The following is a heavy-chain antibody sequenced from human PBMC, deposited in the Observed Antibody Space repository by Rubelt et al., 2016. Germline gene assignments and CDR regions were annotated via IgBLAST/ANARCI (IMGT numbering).Heavy chain of an antibody. D-gene: IGHD1-1*01. J-gene: IGHJ4*02. CDR3: ARTTGPIDC. Sequence: QVQLQQSGPRLVKPSQTLSLTCAISGDSVSANSAAWNWIRQSPSRGLEWLGRTYYRSKWYNEYAPSVKSRITVNPDTSKNQFSLHLNPVTPEDTAVYYCARTTGPIDCWGQGTLVTVSS. CDR2: TYYRSKWYN. V-gene: IGHV6-1*01. CDR1: GDSVSANSAA.